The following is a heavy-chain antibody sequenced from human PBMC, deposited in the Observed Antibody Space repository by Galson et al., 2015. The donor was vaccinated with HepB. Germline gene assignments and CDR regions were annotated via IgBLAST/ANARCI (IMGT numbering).Heavy chain of an antibody. CDR2: IFSGGTT. V-gene: IGHV3-66*01. Sequence: SLRLSCAASEFTVNSNYMAWVRQAPGMGLEWVSVIFSGGTTHYADSVKGRFALSRDISKNTLYLLMNSLRAEDTAVYYCARLEVGAFRSGSQSFDCWGQGTLVTVSS. D-gene: IGHD3-3*01. CDR3: ARLEVGAFRSGSQSFDC. J-gene: IGHJ4*02. CDR1: EFTVNSNY.